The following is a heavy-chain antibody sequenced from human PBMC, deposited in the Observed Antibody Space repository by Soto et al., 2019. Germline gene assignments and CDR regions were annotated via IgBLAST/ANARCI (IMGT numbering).Heavy chain of an antibody. D-gene: IGHD2-21*02. CDR1: GFTFNYYW. Sequence: EVQLVESGGGLVQPGGSLRLSCVASGFTFNYYWMHWVRQAPGKGLVWVSRIQSDGSSPDYVDSVKGRFTISRDNAKNTLYLQMNNRRAEDPAVYYCARGGDPDYWGQGTVVTVSS. CDR3: ARGGDPDY. J-gene: IGHJ4*02. V-gene: IGHV3-74*01. CDR2: IQSDGSSP.